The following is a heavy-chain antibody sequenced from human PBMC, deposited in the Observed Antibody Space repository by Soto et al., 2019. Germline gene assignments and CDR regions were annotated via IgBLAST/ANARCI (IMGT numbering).Heavy chain of an antibody. CDR1: GGSISSSIYY. V-gene: IGHV4-39*01. D-gene: IGHD3-3*01. J-gene: IGHJ6*02. CDR2: IYYSGST. Sequence: KTSETLSLTCTVSGGSISSSIYYWGWIRHPPGKGLEWIGSIYYSGSTYYNPSLKSRVTISVDTSKNQFSLKLSSVTAADTAVYYCARRRLTIYGDGMDVWGHGPTVTVYS. CDR3: ARRRLTIYGDGMDV.